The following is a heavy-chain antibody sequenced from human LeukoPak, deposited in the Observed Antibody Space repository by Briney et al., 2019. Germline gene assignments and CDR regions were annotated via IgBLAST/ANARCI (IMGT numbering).Heavy chain of an antibody. CDR1: GYTFTSYG. CDR2: ISAYNGNT. CDR3: ARVGEILFAEPGLGVPAAISPFDY. V-gene: IGHV1-18*01. Sequence: GASVKVSCKASGYTFTSYGISWVRQAPGQGLEWMGWISAYNGNTNYAQKLQGRVTMTTDTSTSTAYMELRSLRSDDTAVYYCARVGEILFAEPGLGVPAAISPFDYWGQGTLVTVSS. D-gene: IGHD2-2*02. J-gene: IGHJ4*02.